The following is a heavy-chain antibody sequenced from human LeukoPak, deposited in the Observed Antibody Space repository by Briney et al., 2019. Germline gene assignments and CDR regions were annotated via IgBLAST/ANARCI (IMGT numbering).Heavy chain of an antibody. CDR1: GGSISSGDYY. D-gene: IGHD3-22*01. V-gene: IGHV4-30-4*01. J-gene: IGHJ5*02. CDR3: ARVPTNYYDSSGAEWFDP. CDR2: IYYSGST. Sequence: PSETLSLTCTVSGGSISSGDYYWSWIRQPPGKGLEWIGYIYYSGSTYYNPSLKSRVTISVDTSKNQFSLKLSSVTAADTAVYYCARVPTNYYDSSGAEWFDPWGQGTLVTVSS.